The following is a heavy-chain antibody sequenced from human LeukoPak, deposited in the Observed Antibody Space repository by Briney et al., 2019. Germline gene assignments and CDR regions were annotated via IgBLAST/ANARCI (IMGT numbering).Heavy chain of an antibody. D-gene: IGHD3-22*01. Sequence: GGSLRLSCAASGFTFSSYVMSWVRQAPGKGLEWVSAISGSGGSTYYADSVKGRFTISRDNSKNTLYLQMNSLRAEDTAVYCCTKVSYYYDHGPYFDYWGQGTLVTVSS. V-gene: IGHV3-23*01. CDR2: ISGSGGST. J-gene: IGHJ4*02. CDR3: TKVSYYYDHGPYFDY. CDR1: GFTFSSYV.